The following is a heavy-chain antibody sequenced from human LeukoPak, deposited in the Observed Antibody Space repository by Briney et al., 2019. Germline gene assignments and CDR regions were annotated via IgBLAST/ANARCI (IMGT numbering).Heavy chain of an antibody. CDR2: IIPLLATA. D-gene: IGHD1-1*01. CDR3: ALGTGTTTSAFDI. Sequence: ASVKVSCKASGGTFSSYFISWVRQAPGQGLEWMGGIIPLLATANYAQKFRGRVTINADESTRTVYMDLSNLRSEDTAVYYCALGTGTTTSAFDIWGRGTVVTVSS. V-gene: IGHV1-69*13. J-gene: IGHJ3*02. CDR1: GGTFSSYF.